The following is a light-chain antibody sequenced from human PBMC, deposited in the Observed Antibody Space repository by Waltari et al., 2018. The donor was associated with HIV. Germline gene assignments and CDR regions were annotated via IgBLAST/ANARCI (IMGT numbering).Light chain of an antibody. V-gene: IGLV2-23*02. CDR1: SSNVGSDDL. J-gene: IGLJ1*01. Sequence: QSALTQPASVSGSPGQSITISCTGTSSNVGSDDLVSWYQQHPGEAPKRIIYEVTNLPSGVSNRFSGSKSGNTASLTISGLQAEDEADYYCCSCPRSGIRYVFGTGTKVTVL. CDR2: EVT. CDR3: CSCPRSGIRYV.